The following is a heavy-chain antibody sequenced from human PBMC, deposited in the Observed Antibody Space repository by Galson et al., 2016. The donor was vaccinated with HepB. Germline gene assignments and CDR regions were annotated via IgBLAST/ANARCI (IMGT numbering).Heavy chain of an antibody. V-gene: IGHV5-51*01. Sequence: QSGAEVKRPGESLKISCKGSGYSFTSYWIGWVRQMPGKGLEWMGIIYPGDSDARKSPSFQGQVTISADRPISTAYLQWSSLKASDTAMYYCAGLTHNGGYQYYGMDVWGQGTTVTVSS. D-gene: IGHD4-23*01. CDR2: IYPGDSDA. CDR3: AGLTHNGGYQYYGMDV. CDR1: GYSFTSYW. J-gene: IGHJ6*02.